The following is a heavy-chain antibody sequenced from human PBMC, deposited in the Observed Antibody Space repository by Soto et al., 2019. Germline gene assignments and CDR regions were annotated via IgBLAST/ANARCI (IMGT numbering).Heavy chain of an antibody. Sequence: QVQLVQSGAEVKKPGASVKVSCKASGYTFTSYDINWVRQATGQGLEWMGWMNPNSGNTGYAQKVQGRVTMNRNPPPSTGYNGVARPKSEDTALFYCAGGRLYNYGEPDCFDYWGQRT. D-gene: IGHD5-18*01. J-gene: IGHJ3*01. V-gene: IGHV1-8*01. CDR1: GYTFTSYD. CDR3: AGGRLYNYGEPDCFDY. CDR2: MNPNSGNT.